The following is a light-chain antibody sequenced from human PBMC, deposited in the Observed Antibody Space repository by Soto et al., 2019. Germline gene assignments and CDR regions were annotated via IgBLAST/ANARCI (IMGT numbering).Light chain of an antibody. CDR2: LAS. CDR1: QSVGNR. CDR3: QHYNNWPYT. V-gene: IGKV3-15*01. Sequence: EIVMTQSPATLSVSPGERATLSCRASQSVGNRLSWYQQKPGQAPRLLIYLASTRATDIPARFSGSGSGTEFTLTISSLQSEDFATYFCQHYNNWPYTFGQGTRLEIK. J-gene: IGKJ5*01.